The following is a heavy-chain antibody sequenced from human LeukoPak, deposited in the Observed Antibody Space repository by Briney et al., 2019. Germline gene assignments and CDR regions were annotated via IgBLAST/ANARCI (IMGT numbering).Heavy chain of an antibody. V-gene: IGHV3-66*01. J-gene: IGHJ5*02. Sequence: GGSLRLSCAASGFTVSSNYMSWVRQAPGKGLEWVSVIYSGGSTYYADSVKGRFTISRDNSKNTLYLQMNSLRAEDTAVYYCARGYYDSSGYYYAPWSQGTLVTVSS. D-gene: IGHD3-22*01. CDR3: ARGYYDSSGYYYAP. CDR2: IYSGGST. CDR1: GFTVSSNY.